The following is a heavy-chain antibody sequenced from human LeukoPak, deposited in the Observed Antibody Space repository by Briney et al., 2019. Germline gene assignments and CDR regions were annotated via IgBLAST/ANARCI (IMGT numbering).Heavy chain of an antibody. CDR1: GSISSYY. D-gene: IGHD4-23*01. CDR2: SYYTGSP. J-gene: IGHJ4*02. Sequence: SETLSLTCTVSGSISSYYWSWIRQAPGKGLEWIGHSYYTGSPNYNPSLKSRVTISVDTPKDQFSLKLSSVTAADTAVYYCAGVRSTVGWRSFDYWGQGILVTVSS. V-gene: IGHV4-59*08. CDR3: AGVRSTVGWRSFDY.